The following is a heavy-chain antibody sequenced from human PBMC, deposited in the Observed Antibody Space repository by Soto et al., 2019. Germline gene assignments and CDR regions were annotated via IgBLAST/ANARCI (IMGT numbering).Heavy chain of an antibody. CDR2: ISGRGGST. Sequence: EVQLLESGGGLVQPGGSLRLSCAASGFTFSSYTMSWVRQAPGKGLEWVSAISGRGGSTYYADSVKGRFTISRGNSKNTLYRQMNSLRAEDTAVYYCAKGWMDTAMFLPYYYYYYGMDVWGQGTTVTVSS. CDR1: GFTFSSYT. CDR3: AKGWMDTAMFLPYYYYYYGMDV. J-gene: IGHJ6*02. D-gene: IGHD5-18*01. V-gene: IGHV3-23*01.